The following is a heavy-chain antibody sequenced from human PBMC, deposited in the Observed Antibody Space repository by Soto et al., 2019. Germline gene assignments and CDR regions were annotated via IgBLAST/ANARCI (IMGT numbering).Heavy chain of an antibody. D-gene: IGHD3-10*01. Sequence: GGSLRLSCAASGFTFSDYYMSWIRQAPGKGLEWVSYISSSSSYTNYADSVKGRFTISRDNAKNSLYLQMNSLRAEDTAVYYCARDLTDSPMVGYGMDVWGQGPTVTVSS. CDR1: GFTFSDYY. J-gene: IGHJ6*02. V-gene: IGHV3-11*06. CDR3: ARDLTDSPMVGYGMDV. CDR2: ISSSSSYT.